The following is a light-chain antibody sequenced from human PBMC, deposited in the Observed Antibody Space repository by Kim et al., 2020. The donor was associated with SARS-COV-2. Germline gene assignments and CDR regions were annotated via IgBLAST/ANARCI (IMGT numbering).Light chain of an antibody. CDR1: SSNIGGDT. CDR3: AAWDDNVKGPV. CDR2: NDN. J-gene: IGLJ2*01. Sequence: QSVLIQPPSASGTPGQKVSITCSGSSSNIGGDTVTWYQQVPGTAPKLLIYNDNQRPSGVPDRFSGSKSGSSATPAISGLQSEDEADYYCAAWDDNVKGPVFGGGTQLTVL. V-gene: IGLV1-44*01.